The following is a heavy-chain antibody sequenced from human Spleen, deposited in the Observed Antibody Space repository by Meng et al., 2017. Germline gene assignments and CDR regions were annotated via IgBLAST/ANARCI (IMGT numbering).Heavy chain of an antibody. V-gene: IGHV3-72*01. CDR3: MADASTVAPHYYYGMDI. J-gene: IGHJ6*02. CDR1: GFTFSDHY. CDR2: IRNKANSHTT. D-gene: IGHD4-23*01. Sequence: GESLKISCAASGFTFSDHYMDWVRQAPGKGLEWVGRIRNKANSHTTEYAASVKGRFTISRDDSKNSLYLQMNSLKIEDMAVYYCMADASTVAPHYYYGMDIWGQGTTVTVSS.